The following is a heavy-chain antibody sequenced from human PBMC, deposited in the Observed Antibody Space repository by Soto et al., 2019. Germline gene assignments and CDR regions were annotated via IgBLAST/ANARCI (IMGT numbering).Heavy chain of an antibody. CDR1: GYFIGAGGYY. CDR2: FYSSGSI. D-gene: IGHD6-19*01. Sequence: SETLSLTCFVSGYFIGAGGYYWSWIRHHPGKGLEWIGSFYSSGSIIYNPSLRSRVSITGDMSTNQFSMSLTSVTAADTARYYCARMYSSGSGWFHPWGQGTLVSVSS. J-gene: IGHJ5*02. V-gene: IGHV4-31*03. CDR3: ARMYSSGSGWFHP.